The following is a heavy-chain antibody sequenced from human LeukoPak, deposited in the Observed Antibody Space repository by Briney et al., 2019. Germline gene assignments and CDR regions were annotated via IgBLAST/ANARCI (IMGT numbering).Heavy chain of an antibody. CDR2: IIPILGIA. D-gene: IGHD3-22*01. V-gene: IGHV1-69*04. Sequence: SVKVSCKASGGTFSSYAISWVRQAPGQGLEWMGRIIPILGIANYAQKFQGRVTITADKSTSTAYMELSSLRSEDTAVYYCARAFPYYYDSSGSLLGYWGQGTLVTVSS. CDR3: ARAFPYYYDSSGSLLGY. J-gene: IGHJ4*02. CDR1: GGTFSSYA.